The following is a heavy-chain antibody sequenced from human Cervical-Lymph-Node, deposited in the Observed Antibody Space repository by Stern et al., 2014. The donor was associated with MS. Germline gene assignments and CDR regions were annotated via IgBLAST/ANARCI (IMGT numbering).Heavy chain of an antibody. CDR3: ATSLDADYIGYFDS. CDR2: FYPSDSDI. J-gene: IGHJ4*02. CDR1: GDSFPRYA. D-gene: IGHD4-11*01. Sequence: EVQLVESGAAVKKPGESLKISCSLSGDSFPRYAIAWVRQMPGKVLAWMGMFYPSDSDIRYSPSFQGQVTISADQSISTAYLQWSSLKASDTAIYYCATSLDADYIGYFDSWGQGTLVTVSS. V-gene: IGHV5-51*03.